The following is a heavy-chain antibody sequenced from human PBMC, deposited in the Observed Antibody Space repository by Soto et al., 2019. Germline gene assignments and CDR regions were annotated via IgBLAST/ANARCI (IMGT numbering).Heavy chain of an antibody. CDR3: ARDQYDFWSGRGVDV. D-gene: IGHD3-3*01. J-gene: IGHJ6*02. V-gene: IGHV1-18*04. CDR2: ISAYSGNT. Sequence: ASVKVSCKASGYTFTSYGISWVRQAPGQGLEWMGWISAYSGNTNYAQKLQGRVTMTTDTSTSTAYMELRSLRSDDTAVYYCARDQYDFWSGRGVDVWGQGTTVTVSS. CDR1: GYTFTSYG.